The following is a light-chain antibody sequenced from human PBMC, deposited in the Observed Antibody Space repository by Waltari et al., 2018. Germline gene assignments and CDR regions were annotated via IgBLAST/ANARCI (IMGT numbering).Light chain of an antibody. J-gene: IGLJ2*01. V-gene: IGLV1-40*01. Sequence: QSVLTQPPSVSGTPGQRVPISCSGSTSNIGAGHDVHWYQPLPGTTPKLLIYVMNSRPAGVPDRCTCSQSGASASLAITGLQADDEADYFCQSFDNMLSGGVVFGGGTKLAVL. CDR1: TSNIGAGHD. CDR2: VMN. CDR3: QSFDNMLSGGVV.